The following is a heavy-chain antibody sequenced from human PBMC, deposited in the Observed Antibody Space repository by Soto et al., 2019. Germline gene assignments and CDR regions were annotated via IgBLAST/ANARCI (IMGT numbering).Heavy chain of an antibody. CDR2: INSDGSST. CDR1: GFTFSSYW. J-gene: IGHJ6*02. Sequence: LRLSCAASGFTFSSYWMHWVRQAPGKGLVWVSRINSDGSSTSYADSVKGRFTISRDNAKNTLYLQMNSLRAEDTAVYYCARVISNRMDYYYYYGMDVWGQGTTVTVSS. D-gene: IGHD4-4*01. V-gene: IGHV3-74*01. CDR3: ARVISNRMDYYYYYGMDV.